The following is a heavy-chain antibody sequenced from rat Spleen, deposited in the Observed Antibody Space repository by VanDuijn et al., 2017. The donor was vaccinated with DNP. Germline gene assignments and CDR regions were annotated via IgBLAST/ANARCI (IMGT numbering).Heavy chain of an antibody. J-gene: IGHJ2*01. CDR3: ARLGGD. V-gene: IGHV3-3*01. CDR1: DYSITSNY. D-gene: IGHD5-1*01. CDR2: INIAGST. Sequence: VQLKESGPGLVQPSQSLSLTCSVTDYSITSNYWAWSRKFPGNKLEWMGYINIAGSTNYNPSLRSRISITRDTSKNQFFLQVNSVTTEDTATYYCARLGGDWGQGVMVTVSS.